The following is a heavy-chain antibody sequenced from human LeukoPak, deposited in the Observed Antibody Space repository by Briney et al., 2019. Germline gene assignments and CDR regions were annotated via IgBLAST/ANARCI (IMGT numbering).Heavy chain of an antibody. D-gene: IGHD5-12*01. V-gene: IGHV4-31*03. CDR2: IYYSGST. Sequence: SETLSLTCTVSGGSISSGGYYWSWIRQHPGKGLEWIGYIYYSGSTYYNPSLKSRVTISVDTSKNQFSLKLSSVTAADTAVYYCASTDIVATMGPAVAGRSEYFQRWGQGTLVTVSS. CDR3: ASTDIVATMGPAVAGRSEYFQR. J-gene: IGHJ1*01. CDR1: GGSISSGGYY.